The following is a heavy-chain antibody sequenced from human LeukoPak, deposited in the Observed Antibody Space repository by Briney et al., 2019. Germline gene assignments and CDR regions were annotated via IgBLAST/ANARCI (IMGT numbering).Heavy chain of an antibody. CDR1: GXTFSSYE. J-gene: IGHJ4*02. CDR2: ISSSGSTI. CDR3: ARAFYDYVWGSYRSFDY. Sequence: PGGSLRLSCAASGXTFSSYEMNWVRQAPGKGLEWVSYISSSGSTIYYADSVKGRFTISRDNAKNSLYLQMNSLRAEDTAVYYCARAFYDYVWGSYRSFDYWGQGTLVTVSS. V-gene: IGHV3-48*03. D-gene: IGHD3-16*02.